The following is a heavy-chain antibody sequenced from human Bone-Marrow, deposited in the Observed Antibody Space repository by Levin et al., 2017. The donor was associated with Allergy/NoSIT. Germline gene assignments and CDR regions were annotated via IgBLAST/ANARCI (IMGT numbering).Heavy chain of an antibody. CDR3: AKDGLRFGELLLDPYYFAS. V-gene: IGHV3-30*18. J-gene: IGHJ4*02. Sequence: GESLKISCVASGFSFRNYGMHWVRQAPGKGLEWVAIISYDGATTFYADSVQGRFTISRDNSNNLVFLQLNSLSAEDTAVYFCAKDGLRFGELLLDPYYFASWGQGTLLTVSS. D-gene: IGHD3-10*01. CDR2: ISYDGATT. CDR1: GFSFRNYG.